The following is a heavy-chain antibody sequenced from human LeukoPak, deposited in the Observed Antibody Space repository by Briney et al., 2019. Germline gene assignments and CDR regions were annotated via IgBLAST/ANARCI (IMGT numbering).Heavy chain of an antibody. D-gene: IGHD3-3*01. CDR3: ATPQASFWSGYPRYYYGMDV. J-gene: IGHJ6*02. CDR1: GYTFTSYY. V-gene: IGHV1-46*01. CDR2: INPSGGST. Sequence: GASVKVSCKASGYTFTSYYMHWVRQAPGQGLEWMGIINPSGGSTSYAQKFQGRVTMTRDTSTSTVYMELSSLRSEDTAVYYCATPQASFWSGYPRYYYGMDVWGQGITVTVSS.